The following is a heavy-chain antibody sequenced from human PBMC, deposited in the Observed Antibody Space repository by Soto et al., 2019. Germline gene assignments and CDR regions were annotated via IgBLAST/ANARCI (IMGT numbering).Heavy chain of an antibody. CDR3: ARGKGLLRFYYYYGMEV. D-gene: IGHD3-16*01. Sequence: SETLSLTCAFYVGSFSGYYWSCIRHPPGKWLEWIGEINHSGSTNYNPSLKSRVTISVDTSKNQFSLKLSSVTAADTAVYYCARGKGLLRFYYYYGMEVWGQGTTVSVSS. V-gene: IGHV4-34*01. CDR2: INHSGST. J-gene: IGHJ6*01. CDR1: VGSFSGYY.